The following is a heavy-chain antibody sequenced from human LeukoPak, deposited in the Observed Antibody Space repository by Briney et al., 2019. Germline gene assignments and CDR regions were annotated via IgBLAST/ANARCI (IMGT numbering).Heavy chain of an antibody. J-gene: IGHJ4*02. CDR3: ARHSRGRWYVFDY. V-gene: IGHV3-23*01. Sequence: GGSLRLSCAASGLTFSSYEMNWVRQAPGKGLEWVSGIGGSGGNTYYADSVKGRFTISRDNSNNTLYLQMNSLRAEDTAVYYCARHSRGRWYVFDYWGQGTLVTVSS. CDR2: IGGSGGNT. D-gene: IGHD6-13*01. CDR1: GLTFSSYE.